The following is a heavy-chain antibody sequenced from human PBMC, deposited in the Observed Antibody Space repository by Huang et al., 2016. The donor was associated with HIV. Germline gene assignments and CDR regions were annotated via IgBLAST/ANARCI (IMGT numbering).Heavy chain of an antibody. D-gene: IGHD6-19*01. CDR2: VYDSWTT. CDR3: VRDQGRLAVGGIDNWFDP. V-gene: IGHV4-59*02. J-gene: IGHJ5*02. CDR1: GDSVRSHY. Sequence: QVRLQESGPGLVKPSETLSLSCTVPGDSVRSHYWGLIRHPPGKGLERSGTVYDSWTTKYSPRLKSRISISVDPSKNGFSLNVTSVSAADTAMYFCVRDQGRLAVGGIDNWFDPWGQGALVTVSS.